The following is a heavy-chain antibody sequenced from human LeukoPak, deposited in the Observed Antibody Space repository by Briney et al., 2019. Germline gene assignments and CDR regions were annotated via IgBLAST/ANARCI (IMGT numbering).Heavy chain of an antibody. CDR2: ISYDGSNK. Sequence: AGRSLRLSCAASGFTFSSYGMHWVRQAPGKGLEWVAVISYDGSNKYYADSVKGRFTISRDNSKNTLYLQMNSLRAEDTAVYYCAKAPFITGYGMDVWGQGTTATVSS. CDR3: AKAPFITGYGMDV. V-gene: IGHV3-30*18. D-gene: IGHD1-1*01. J-gene: IGHJ6*02. CDR1: GFTFSSYG.